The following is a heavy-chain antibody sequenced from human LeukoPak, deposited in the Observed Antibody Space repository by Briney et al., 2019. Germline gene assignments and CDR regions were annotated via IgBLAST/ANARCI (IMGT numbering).Heavy chain of an antibody. D-gene: IGHD3-22*01. CDR1: GFTFSSYW. J-gene: IGHJ3*02. V-gene: IGHV3-7*04. CDR2: IKQDGSEK. CDR3: AREAVTMIVVVIDAFDI. Sequence: GGSLRLSCAASGFTFSSYWMSWVRQAPGKGLEWVANIKQDGSEKYHVDSVKGRFTISRDNAKNSLYLQMNSLRAEDTAVYYCAREAVTMIVVVIDAFDIWGQGTMVTVSS.